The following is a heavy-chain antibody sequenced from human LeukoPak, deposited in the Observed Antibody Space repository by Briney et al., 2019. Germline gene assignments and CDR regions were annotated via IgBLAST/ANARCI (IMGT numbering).Heavy chain of an antibody. Sequence: PGGSLRLSCAASGFTFSSYAMHWVRQAPGKGLERVAVISYDGSNKYYADSVKGRFTISRDNSKNTLYLQMNSLRAEDTAVYYCARDFRQLGRAYYYYYGMDVWGQGTTVTVSS. D-gene: IGHD6-6*01. V-gene: IGHV3-30-3*01. J-gene: IGHJ6*02. CDR1: GFTFSSYA. CDR2: ISYDGSNK. CDR3: ARDFRQLGRAYYYYYGMDV.